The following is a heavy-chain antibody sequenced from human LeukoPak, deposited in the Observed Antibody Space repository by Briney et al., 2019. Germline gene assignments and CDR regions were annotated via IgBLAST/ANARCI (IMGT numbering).Heavy chain of an antibody. Sequence: GGSLRLSCAASGFAFSSYWMLWVRQAPGKGLVWVSRVNGDGSSTTYADSVKGRFTISRDNDKNILYLQMNSLRVEDTATYYCARSQFDYWGQGILVTVS. V-gene: IGHV3-74*01. J-gene: IGHJ4*02. CDR1: GFAFSSYW. CDR3: ARSQFDY. CDR2: VNGDGSST.